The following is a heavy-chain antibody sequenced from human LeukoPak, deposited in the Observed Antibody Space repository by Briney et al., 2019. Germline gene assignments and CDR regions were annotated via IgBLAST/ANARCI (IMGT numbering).Heavy chain of an antibody. CDR2: IYTSGST. CDR3: AREVTGSYYYYYMDV. V-gene: IGHV4-61*02. Sequence: SETLSLTCTVSGDSISSTIYYWSWIRQPAGKGLEWIGRIYTSGSTNYNPSLKSRVTISVDTSKNQFSLKLSSVTAADTAVYYCAREVTGSYYYYYMDVWGKGTTVTVSS. CDR1: GDSISSTIYY. J-gene: IGHJ6*03. D-gene: IGHD1-26*01.